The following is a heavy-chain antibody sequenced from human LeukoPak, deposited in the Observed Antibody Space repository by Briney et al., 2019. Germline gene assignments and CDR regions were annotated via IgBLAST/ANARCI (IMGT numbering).Heavy chain of an antibody. J-gene: IGHJ5*02. D-gene: IGHD5-18*01. CDR3: ARGEEAVDTAMLFDH. CDR1: GGSMSRYY. Sequence: SEPESLICTVWGGSMSRYYGRWMRKPPGEGVEWIGYIYNSGSTNYNALRKRRIPISEDTSKNQFALKHKSVTAADTAGYYWARGEEAVDTAMLFDHWPQGTRVSVSS. CDR2: IYNSGST. V-gene: IGHV4-59*13.